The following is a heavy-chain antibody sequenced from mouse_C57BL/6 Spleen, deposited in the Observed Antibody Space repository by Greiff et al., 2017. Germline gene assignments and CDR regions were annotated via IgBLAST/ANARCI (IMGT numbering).Heavy chain of an antibody. CDR2: SRNKANDYTT. Sequence: EVQGVESGGGLVQSGRSLRLSCATSGFTFSDFYMEWVRQAPGKGLEWIAASRNKANDYTTEYSASVKGRFIVSRETSQSILYLQMNALRAEDTAIYYCARDVGYFDVWGTGTTVTVSS. CDR1: GFTFSDFY. CDR3: ARDVGYFDV. V-gene: IGHV7-1*01. J-gene: IGHJ1*03.